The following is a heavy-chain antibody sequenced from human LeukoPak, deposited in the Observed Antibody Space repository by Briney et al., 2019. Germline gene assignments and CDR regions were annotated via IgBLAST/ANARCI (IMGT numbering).Heavy chain of an antibody. V-gene: IGHV3-48*03. Sequence: GGSLRLSCAASGFTFSSYEMNWVRQAPGKGLEWVSYISSSGSTIYYADSVKGRFTISRDNAKNSLYLQMNSLRAEDTAVYYCARDLPTNDGYWGQGTLVTVSS. J-gene: IGHJ4*02. CDR1: GFTFSSYE. CDR2: ISSSGSTI. D-gene: IGHD1/OR15-1a*01. CDR3: ARDLPTNDGY.